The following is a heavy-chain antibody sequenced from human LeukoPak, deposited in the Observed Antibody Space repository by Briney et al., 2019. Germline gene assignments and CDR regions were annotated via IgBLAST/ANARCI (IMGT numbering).Heavy chain of an antibody. D-gene: IGHD5-12*01. CDR1: SGSFSGYY. V-gene: IGHV4-34*01. Sequence: SETLSLTCALNSGSFSGYYWAWIRQPPGRGLEWIGEITDSGRTNYSPSLKSRVTISTDTSKNQFSFSLISVTAADTGVYYCARVSYGYDALDVWGQGTTVTVFS. CDR3: ARVSYGYDALDV. J-gene: IGHJ3*01. CDR2: ITDSGRT.